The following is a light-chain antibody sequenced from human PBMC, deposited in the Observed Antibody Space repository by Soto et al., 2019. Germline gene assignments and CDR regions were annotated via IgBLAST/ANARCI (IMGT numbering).Light chain of an antibody. CDR3: SSYTSSSTYG. Sequence: QSVLTQPASVSGSPGQSIAISCTGTSSDVGGYNYVSWYQQHPGKAPKLMVYDVSNRPSGVSNRFSGSKSGNMASLTISGLQAEDEADYYCSSYTSSSTYGFGTGTKVTVL. CDR2: DVS. CDR1: SSDVGGYNY. V-gene: IGLV2-14*01. J-gene: IGLJ1*01.